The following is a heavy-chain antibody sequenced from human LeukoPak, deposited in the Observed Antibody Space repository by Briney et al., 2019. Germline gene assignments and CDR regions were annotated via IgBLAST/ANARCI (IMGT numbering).Heavy chain of an antibody. D-gene: IGHD2-21*01. CDR1: GYTFTSYY. CDR2: INPSGGST. V-gene: IGHV1-46*01. Sequence: ASVKVSCKASGYTFTSYYMHWVRQAPGQGLEWMGIINPSGGSTSYAQKFQGRVTMTRDTSTSTVYMELSSLRSEDTAVYYCVYCGGDCYSPRRAFDIWGQGTMVTVSS. CDR3: VYCGGDCYSPRRAFDI. J-gene: IGHJ3*02.